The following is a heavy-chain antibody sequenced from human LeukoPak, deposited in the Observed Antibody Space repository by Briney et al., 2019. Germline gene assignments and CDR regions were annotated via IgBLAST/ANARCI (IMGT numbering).Heavy chain of an antibody. J-gene: IGHJ5*02. D-gene: IGHD4-23*01. CDR3: ARDRGGNTYWFDP. CDR2: INPSGGST. Sequence: ASVKVSCKASGHTFTSHYIHWVRQAPGQGLEWMGIINPSGGSTSYAQMFQGRVTMTRDTSTSTVYMELSSLRSEDTAVYYCARDRGGNTYWFDPWGQGTLVTVSS. V-gene: IGHV1-46*01. CDR1: GHTFTSHY.